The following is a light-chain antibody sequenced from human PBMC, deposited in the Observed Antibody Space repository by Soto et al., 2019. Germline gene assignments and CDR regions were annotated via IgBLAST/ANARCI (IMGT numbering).Light chain of an antibody. CDR3: GADHGSGSNFFVV. CDR1: SGYSNYK. J-gene: IGLJ2*01. Sequence: QSVLTQPPSASASLGASVTLTCTLSSGYSNYKVDWYQQRPGKGPRFVMRVGTGGIVGSKGFGIPDRFSVLGSGLNRYLTIKNIQEEDESDYHCGADHGSGSNFFVVFGGGTKLTVL. V-gene: IGLV9-49*01. CDR2: VGTGGIVG.